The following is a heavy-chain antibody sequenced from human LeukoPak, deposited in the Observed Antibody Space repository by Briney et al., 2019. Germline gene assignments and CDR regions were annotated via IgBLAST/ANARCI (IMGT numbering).Heavy chain of an antibody. Sequence: GGSLRLSCAASGFTFSSYAMHWVRQAPGKGLEWVAVISYDGSNKYYADSVKGRFTISRDNSKNTLYLQMNSLRAEDTAVYYCAREYYYDSSGYWAFDYWGQGTLVTVSS. V-gene: IGHV3-30*04. J-gene: IGHJ4*02. CDR2: ISYDGSNK. CDR3: AREYYYDSSGYWAFDY. D-gene: IGHD3-22*01. CDR1: GFTFSSYA.